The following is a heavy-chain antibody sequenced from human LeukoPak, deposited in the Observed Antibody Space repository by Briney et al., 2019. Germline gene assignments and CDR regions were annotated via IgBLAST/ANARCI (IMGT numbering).Heavy chain of an antibody. CDR3: ARAVGYAASTETAMDGLDY. CDR1: GFTFSSYG. Sequence: GGSLRLSCAASGFTFSSYGMHWVRQAPGKGLEWVAFIRYDGSNKYYADSVKGRFTISRDNSKNTLYLQMNSLRAEDTAVYYCARAVGYAASTETAMDGLDYWGQGTLVTVSS. V-gene: IGHV3-30*02. D-gene: IGHD5-18*01. J-gene: IGHJ4*02. CDR2: IRYDGSNK.